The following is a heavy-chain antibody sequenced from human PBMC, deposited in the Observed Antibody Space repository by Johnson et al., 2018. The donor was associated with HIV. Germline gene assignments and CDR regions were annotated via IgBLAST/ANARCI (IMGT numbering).Heavy chain of an antibody. Sequence: QVQLVESGGGVVQPGRSLRLSCAASGFTFSSYAMHWVRQAPGKGLEWVAVISYDGSNKYYADSVKVRFTISRDNSKTTLYLQMNSLRAEDTAVYYCARESALTGDSLGFDIWGQGTMVTVSS. CDR1: GFTFSSYA. J-gene: IGHJ3*02. CDR2: ISYDGSNK. D-gene: IGHD7-27*01. CDR3: ARESALTGDSLGFDI. V-gene: IGHV3-30-3*01.